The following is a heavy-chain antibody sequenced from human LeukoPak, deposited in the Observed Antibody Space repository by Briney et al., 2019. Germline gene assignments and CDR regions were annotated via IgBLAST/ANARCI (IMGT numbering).Heavy chain of an antibody. V-gene: IGHV1-24*01. CDR3: ARVKDSSSWHYFDF. J-gene: IGHJ4*02. Sequence: ASVKVSCKVSGYTLTELSMHWVRQAPGEGLGWMGGFDREDGEAIYAQKFQGRVTMTEDTSTDTAYMELSSLRSEDTAVYYCARVKDSSSWHYFDFWGQGTLVTVSS. D-gene: IGHD6-13*01. CDR2: FDREDGEA. CDR1: GYTLTELS.